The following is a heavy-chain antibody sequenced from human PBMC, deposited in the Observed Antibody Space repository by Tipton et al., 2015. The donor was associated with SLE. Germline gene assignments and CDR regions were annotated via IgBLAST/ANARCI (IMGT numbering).Heavy chain of an antibody. CDR1: GDSVTSSNW. J-gene: IGHJ3*02. CDR3: ARPEGIAARRWAFDI. CDR2: IYHSGWT. D-gene: IGHD6-6*01. V-gene: IGHV4-4*02. Sequence: GSLRLSCAVSGDSVTSSNWWSWVRQPPGKGLEWIGEIYHSGWTNYSPSLKSRVTISVDTSNNQFSLQVSSVTAADTAVYYCARPEGIAARRWAFDIWGQGTMVTVSS.